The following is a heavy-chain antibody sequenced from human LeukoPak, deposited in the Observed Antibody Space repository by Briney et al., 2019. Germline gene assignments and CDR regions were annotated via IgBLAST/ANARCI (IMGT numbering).Heavy chain of an antibody. CDR3: ARDHDILTGYLDY. CDR1: GGTFSSYA. CDR2: IIPIFGTA. V-gene: IGHV1-69*05. D-gene: IGHD3-9*01. J-gene: IGHJ4*02. Sequence: SVKVSCKASGGTFSSYAISWVRQAPGQGLEWMGGIIPIFGTANYAQKFQGKVTITTDESTSTAYMELSSLRSEDTAVYYCARDHDILTGYLDYWGQGTLVTVSS.